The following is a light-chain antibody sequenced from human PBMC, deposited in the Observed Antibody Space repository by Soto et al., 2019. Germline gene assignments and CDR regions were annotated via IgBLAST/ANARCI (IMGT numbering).Light chain of an antibody. CDR1: QTVSIN. Sequence: EIVMTQSPATLSVSPGERATLSCRASQTVSINLAWYQQKPGQAPRLLIYAASTRATGIPDRFSGSGSGTEFTLTISSLQSEDFAIYYCQQYDKWPLTFGGGTKVEIK. CDR2: AAS. V-gene: IGKV3-15*01. J-gene: IGKJ4*01. CDR3: QQYDKWPLT.